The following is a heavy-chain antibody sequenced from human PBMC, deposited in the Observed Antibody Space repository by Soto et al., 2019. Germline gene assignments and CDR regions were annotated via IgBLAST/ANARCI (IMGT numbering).Heavy chain of an antibody. CDR3: ARDSNVVLTDKRYPGGMVV. D-gene: IGHD1-20*01. V-gene: IGHV4-59*01. Sequence: QVQLQESGPGLVKPSETLSLTCAVSGGSITHYYWAWIRQPPGQGLEWIGYIYNSVNTKYNPSLKGRVTILMDTSKSQFSLSLSSVPAADTAVYYCARDSNVVLTDKRYPGGMVVGGRGTGVTVTS. J-gene: IGHJ6*04. CDR1: GGSITHYY. CDR2: IYNSVNT.